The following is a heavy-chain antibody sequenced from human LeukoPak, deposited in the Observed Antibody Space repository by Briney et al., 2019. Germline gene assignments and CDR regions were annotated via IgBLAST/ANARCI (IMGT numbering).Heavy chain of an antibody. J-gene: IGHJ4*02. D-gene: IGHD2-8*01. V-gene: IGHV4-39*01. CDR2: IYYSGST. CDR3: AREGNLIS. Sequence: SETLSLTCTVSGGSISSYYWSWIRQPPGKGLEWIGSIYYSGSTYYNPSLKSRVTISVDTSKNQFSLKLSSVTAADTAVYYCAREGNLISWGQGTLVTVSS. CDR1: GGSISSYY.